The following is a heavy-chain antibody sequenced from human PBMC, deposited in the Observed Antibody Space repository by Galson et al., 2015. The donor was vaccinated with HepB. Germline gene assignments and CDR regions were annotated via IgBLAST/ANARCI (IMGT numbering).Heavy chain of an antibody. V-gene: IGHV4-34*01. D-gene: IGHD3-22*01. CDR1: GGSFSGYY. CDR2: INHSGST. CDR3: ARPSIDSSGRQFDP. Sequence: ETLSLTCAVYGGSFSGYYWSWIRQPPGKGLEWIGEINHSGSTNYNPSLKSRVTISVDTSKNQFSLKLSSVTAADTAVYYCARPSIDSSGRQFDPWGQGTLVTVSS. J-gene: IGHJ5*02.